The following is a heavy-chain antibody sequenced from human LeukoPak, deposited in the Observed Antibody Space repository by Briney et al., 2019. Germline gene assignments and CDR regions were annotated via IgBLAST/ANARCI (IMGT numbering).Heavy chain of an antibody. CDR2: IYHSGST. CDR1: GYSISSGFY. D-gene: IGHD3-9*01. V-gene: IGHV4-38-2*02. Sequence: SETLSLTCTVSGYSISSGFYWGWIRQPPGKGLEWIGSIYHSGSTYYNPSLKRRVTISVDTSKNQFSLKLSSVTAADTAVYYCAREEGYFDWSSDYWGQGTLVTVSS. CDR3: AREEGYFDWSSDY. J-gene: IGHJ4*02.